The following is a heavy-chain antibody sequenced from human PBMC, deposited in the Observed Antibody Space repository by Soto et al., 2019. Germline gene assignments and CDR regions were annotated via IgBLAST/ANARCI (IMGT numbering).Heavy chain of an antibody. D-gene: IGHD6-19*01. Sequence: QVQLVQSGAEVKRPGASVTVSCKASGYTFTNYYIHWVRQAPGQGLEWMGVINPSGGGASYAQKFQGRITMTRDTSTSTVYMELSSLRSEDTAVYYCARELGIAVASNWGQGTLVTVSS. V-gene: IGHV1-46*01. CDR2: INPSGGGA. CDR3: ARELGIAVASN. J-gene: IGHJ4*02. CDR1: GYTFTNYY.